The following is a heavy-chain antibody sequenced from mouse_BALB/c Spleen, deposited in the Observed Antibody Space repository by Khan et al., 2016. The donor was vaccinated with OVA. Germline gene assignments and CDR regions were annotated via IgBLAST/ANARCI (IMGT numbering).Heavy chain of an antibody. J-gene: IGHJ3*01. CDR3: ANHGSSSAWLTD. CDR1: GYTFTSYW. Sequence: QVQLQQSGAELAKPGASVKMSCKASGYTFTSYWMHWVKQRPGQGLEWIGYINPSTGYTEYNQRSKDKAPLTADKSSSTAYMQMSSLTSEASAVYYCANHGSSSAWLTDWGQGTLVTVSA. CDR2: INPSTGYT. D-gene: IGHD1-1*01. V-gene: IGHV1-7*01.